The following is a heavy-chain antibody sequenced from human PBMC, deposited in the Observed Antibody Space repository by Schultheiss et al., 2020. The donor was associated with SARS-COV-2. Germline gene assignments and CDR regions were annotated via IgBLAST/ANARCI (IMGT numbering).Heavy chain of an antibody. V-gene: IGHV4-59*12. CDR2: IYYSGST. J-gene: IGHJ6*02. CDR3: ARLWGVATYWADYYYYGMDV. D-gene: IGHD5-12*01. CDR1: GGSISSYY. Sequence: SETLSLTCTVSGGSISSYYWSWIRQPPGKGLEWIGYIYYSGSTYYNPSLKSRVTISVDTSKNQFSLKLSSVTAADTAVYYCARLWGVATYWADYYYYGMDVWGQGTTVTVSS.